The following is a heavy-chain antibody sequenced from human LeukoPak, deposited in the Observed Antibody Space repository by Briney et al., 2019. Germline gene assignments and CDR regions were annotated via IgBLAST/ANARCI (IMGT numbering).Heavy chain of an antibody. D-gene: IGHD6-19*01. CDR2: MNPNSGNT. CDR1: GYTFTSYD. J-gene: IGHJ5*02. V-gene: IGHV1-8*01. Sequence: ASVKVSCKASGYTFTSYDINWVRQATGQGLEWMGWMNPNSGNTGYAQKFQGRVTMTRNTSISTAYMELSSLRSDDTAIYYCARLQWLERKFDPWGQGTLVTVSS. CDR3: ARLQWLERKFDP.